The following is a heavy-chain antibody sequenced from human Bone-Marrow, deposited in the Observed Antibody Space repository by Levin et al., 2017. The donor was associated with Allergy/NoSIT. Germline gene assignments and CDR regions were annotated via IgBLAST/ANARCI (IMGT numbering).Heavy chain of an antibody. D-gene: IGHD3-16*01. CDR1: GFSFSTFT. CDR3: ARVRGIIMADWYFDL. V-gene: IGHV3-21*01. J-gene: IGHJ2*01. Sequence: ETLSLTCAASGFSFSTFTMNWVRQAPGKGLEWVSTISSSSSHIFYADSVKGRFTISRDNAKNSLYLQMNSLRAEDTAVYFCARVRGIIMADWYFDLWGRGTLVTVSS. CDR2: ISSSSSHI.